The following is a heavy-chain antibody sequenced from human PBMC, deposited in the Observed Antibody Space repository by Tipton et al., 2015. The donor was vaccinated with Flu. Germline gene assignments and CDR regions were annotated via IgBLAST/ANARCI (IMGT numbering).Heavy chain of an antibody. D-gene: IGHD4-11*01. CDR3: ARRDYSNYVSDPKSLFDP. CDR1: GGSIGSFY. J-gene: IGHJ5*02. CDR2: IYNNAYT. V-gene: IGHV4-4*09. Sequence: GLVKPSETLSLTCTVSGGSIGSFYWNWIRQPPGKGLEWIGYIYNNAYTKYNPSLKSRVTISVDTSKKQFSLQLRSVTAADTAVYYCARRDYSNYVSDPKSLFDPWGQGILVTVSS.